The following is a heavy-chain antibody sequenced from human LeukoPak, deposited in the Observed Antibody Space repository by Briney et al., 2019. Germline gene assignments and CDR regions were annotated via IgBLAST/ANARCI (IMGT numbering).Heavy chain of an antibody. CDR3: AKDMELGALRN. CDR2: IKSKTDGGTT. CDR1: GFTFSNAW. V-gene: IGHV3-15*05. Sequence: GGSLRLSCAASGFTFSNAWMSWVRQAPGKGLEWVGRIKSKTDGGTTDYAAPVKGRFTISRDNAKNSLYLQMNSLRVEDTALYYCAKDMELGALRNWGQGTLVTVSS. J-gene: IGHJ4*02. D-gene: IGHD1-1*01.